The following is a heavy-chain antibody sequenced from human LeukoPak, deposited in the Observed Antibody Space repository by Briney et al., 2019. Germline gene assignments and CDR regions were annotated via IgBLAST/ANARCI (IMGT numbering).Heavy chain of an antibody. Sequence: GGSLRLSCAASGFTVSSNYMSWVRQAPGKGLEWVSAISGSGGSTYYADSVKGRFTISRDNSKNTLYLQMNSLRAEDTAVYYCAKDQVQWLVNYFDYWGQGTLVTVSS. D-gene: IGHD6-19*01. CDR1: GFTVSSNY. CDR2: ISGSGGST. CDR3: AKDQVQWLVNYFDY. J-gene: IGHJ4*02. V-gene: IGHV3-23*01.